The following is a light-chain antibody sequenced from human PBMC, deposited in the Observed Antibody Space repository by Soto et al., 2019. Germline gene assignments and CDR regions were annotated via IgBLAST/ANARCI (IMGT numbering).Light chain of an antibody. Sequence: DIQMTQSPSSLSASVGDRVTITCRASQSITIYLNWYQQQPGKAPRLLIYGASTLQTGVPSRFSGSGSMTHFTLTISELQPEDFATYYCQQNYTAPRTFGQGTKVDI. CDR2: GAS. CDR3: QQNYTAPRT. CDR1: QSITIY. V-gene: IGKV1-39*01. J-gene: IGKJ1*01.